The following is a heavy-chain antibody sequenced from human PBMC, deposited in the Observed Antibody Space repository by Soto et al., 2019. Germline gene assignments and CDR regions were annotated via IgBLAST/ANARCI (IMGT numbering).Heavy chain of an antibody. J-gene: IGHJ4*02. CDR2: IYYSGST. CDR3: GRAIEVTALDY. Sequence: SETLSLTCTVSGGSISSYYWSWIRQPPGKGLEWIGYIYYSGSTNYNPSLKSRVTISVDTSKNQFSRKLTAVTAADRAGYYCGRAIEVTALDYWGQGTLVTVSS. V-gene: IGHV4-59*01. CDR1: GGSISSYY. D-gene: IGHD2-21*02.